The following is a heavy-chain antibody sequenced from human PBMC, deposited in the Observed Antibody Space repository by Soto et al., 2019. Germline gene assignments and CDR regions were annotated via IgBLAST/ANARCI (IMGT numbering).Heavy chain of an antibody. J-gene: IGHJ4*02. Sequence: PGGSLRLSCVVSGFTFSSYWMNWVRQAPGKGLEWVANIKQDGSEKYYVDSAKGRFTISRDNAKNSLYLQMNSLSAEDTAIYYCATSRGFDYWGQGTLVTVSS. D-gene: IGHD6-13*01. CDR2: IKQDGSEK. CDR3: ATSRGFDY. CDR1: GFTFSSYW. V-gene: IGHV3-7*01.